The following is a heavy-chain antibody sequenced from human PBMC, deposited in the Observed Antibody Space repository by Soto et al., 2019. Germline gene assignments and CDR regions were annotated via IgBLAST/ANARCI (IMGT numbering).Heavy chain of an antibody. CDR1: GFTFSSYA. CDR2: ISGSGGST. Sequence: PGGSLRLSCAASGFTFSSYAMSWVRQAPGKGLEWVSAISGSGGSTYYADSVKGRFTISRDNSKNTLYLQMNSLRAEDTAVYYCARINSSSWYYFDYWGQGTLVTVSS. J-gene: IGHJ4*02. CDR3: ARINSSSWYYFDY. V-gene: IGHV3-23*01. D-gene: IGHD6-13*01.